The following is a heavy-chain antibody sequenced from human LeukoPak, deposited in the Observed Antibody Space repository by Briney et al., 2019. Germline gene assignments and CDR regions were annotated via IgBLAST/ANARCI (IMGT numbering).Heavy chain of an antibody. Sequence: GGSLRLSCAASGFIFSSYGMHWVRQAPGKGLEWVAVIWYDGSNEYYADSVKGRFTISRDNSKNTLYLQMNSMRVEDTAVYYCARRQEAVAGTSAFDMWGQGTMVTVSS. V-gene: IGHV3-33*01. CDR2: IWYDGSNE. CDR1: GFIFSSYG. CDR3: ARRQEAVAGTSAFDM. J-gene: IGHJ3*02. D-gene: IGHD6-19*01.